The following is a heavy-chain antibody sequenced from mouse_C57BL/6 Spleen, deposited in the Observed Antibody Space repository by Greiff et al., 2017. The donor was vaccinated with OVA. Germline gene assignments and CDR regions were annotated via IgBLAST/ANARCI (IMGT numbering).Heavy chain of an antibody. V-gene: IGHV5-4*01. J-gene: IGHJ1*03. CDR2: ISDGGSYT. CDR3: AREELLLRRSWGYFDV. Sequence: EVKLMESGGGLVKPGGSLKLSCAASGFTFSSYAMSWVRQTPEKRLEWVATISDGGSYTYYPDNVKGRFTISRDNAKNNLYLQMSHLKSEDTAMYYCAREELLLRRSWGYFDVWGKGTTGTVSS. D-gene: IGHD1-1*01. CDR1: GFTFSSYA.